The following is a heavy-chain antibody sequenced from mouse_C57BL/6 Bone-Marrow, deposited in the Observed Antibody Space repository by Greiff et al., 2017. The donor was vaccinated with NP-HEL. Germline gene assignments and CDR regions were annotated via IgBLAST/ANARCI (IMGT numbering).Heavy chain of an antibody. D-gene: IGHD1-1*01. J-gene: IGHJ2*01. CDR1: GYTFTDYY. V-gene: IGHV1-19*01. CDR2: INPYNGGT. CDR3: ARHYYGSKGY. Sequence: EVKLEESGPVLVKPGASVKMSCKASGYTFTDYYMNWVKQSHGKSLQWIGVINPYNGGTSYNQKFKGKATLTVDKSSSTAYMELNSLTSEDSAVYYCARHYYGSKGYWGQGTTLTVSS.